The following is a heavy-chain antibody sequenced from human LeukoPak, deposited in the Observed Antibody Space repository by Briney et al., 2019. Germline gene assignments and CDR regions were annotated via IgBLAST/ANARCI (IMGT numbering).Heavy chain of an antibody. Sequence: PGGSLRLSCAASGFTFSSYGMRWVRQAPGKGLEWVAFIRYDGSNKYYADSVKGRFTISRDNSKNTLYLQMNSLRAEDTAVYYCAKGSHGSGSYYNPYYFDYWGQGTLVTVSS. CDR2: IRYDGSNK. V-gene: IGHV3-30*02. D-gene: IGHD3-10*01. J-gene: IGHJ4*02. CDR3: AKGSHGSGSYYNPYYFDY. CDR1: GFTFSSYG.